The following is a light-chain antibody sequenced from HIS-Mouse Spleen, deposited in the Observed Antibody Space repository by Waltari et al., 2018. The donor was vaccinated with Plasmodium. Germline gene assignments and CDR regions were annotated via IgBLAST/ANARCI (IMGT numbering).Light chain of an antibody. V-gene: IGKV3-15*01. J-gene: IGKJ3*01. CDR1: QSVSSN. CDR2: GAS. CDR3: QQYNNWPPIT. Sequence: EIVMTQSPATLSVSPGERATLSCRASQSVSSNLAWYQQKPGQAPRRLIYGASTRATGIPARFSGSGSGTEFTLTISSMQSEDFAVYYCQQYNNWPPITFGPGTKVDIK.